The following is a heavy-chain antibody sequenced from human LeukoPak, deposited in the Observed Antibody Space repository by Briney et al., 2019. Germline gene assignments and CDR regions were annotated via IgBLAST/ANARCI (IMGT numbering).Heavy chain of an antibody. CDR3: ARDSLALKSPTSYFDY. CDR1: GFTFSSYS. J-gene: IGHJ4*02. D-gene: IGHD3-3*02. Sequence: GGSLRLSCAASGFTFSSYSMNWVRQAPGKGLEWASYISSSSTIYYADSVKGRFTISRDNAKNSLYLQMNSLRAEDTAVYYCARDSLALKSPTSYFDYWGQGTLVTVSS. V-gene: IGHV3-48*01. CDR2: ISSSSTI.